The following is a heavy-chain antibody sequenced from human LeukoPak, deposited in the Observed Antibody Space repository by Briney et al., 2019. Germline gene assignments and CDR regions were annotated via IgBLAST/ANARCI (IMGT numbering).Heavy chain of an antibody. V-gene: IGHV4-39*07. D-gene: IGHD2-21*02. Sequence: SETLSLTCTVSGGSISSSSYYWGWIRQPPGKGLEWIGSIYYSGSTYYNPSLKSRATISVDTSKNQFSLKLSSVTAADTAVYYCARGLYCGGDCYPHDAFDIWGQGTMVTVSS. J-gene: IGHJ3*02. CDR1: GGSISSSSYY. CDR2: IYYSGST. CDR3: ARGLYCGGDCYPHDAFDI.